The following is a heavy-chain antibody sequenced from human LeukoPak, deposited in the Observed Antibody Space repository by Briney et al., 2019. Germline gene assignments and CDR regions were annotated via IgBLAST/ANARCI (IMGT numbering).Heavy chain of an antibody. CDR3: ARSPITIFGVVIIYFDY. J-gene: IGHJ4*02. Sequence: ASVKVSCKASGYTFSSYAVHWVRQAPGQRLEWMGWTNGGNGNTKYSQKFQGRVTITRDTSASTAYMELSSLRSEDTAVYYCARSPITIFGVVIIYFDYWSQGTLVTVSS. CDR1: GYTFSSYA. D-gene: IGHD3-3*01. V-gene: IGHV1-3*01. CDR2: TNGGNGNT.